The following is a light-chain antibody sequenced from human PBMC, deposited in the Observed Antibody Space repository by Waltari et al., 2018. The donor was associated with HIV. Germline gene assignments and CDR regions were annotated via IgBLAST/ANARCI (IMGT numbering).Light chain of an antibody. CDR3: CSYAGSYTLV. CDR1: SSTVVGYYY. Sequence: QSALTQPPPVSGSPGPPVPISCPGTSSTVVGYYYVSWYQPHPGNAPKLMIYDVIKRPSGVPDRFSGSKSGNTASLTISGLQAEDEADYYCCSYAGSYTLVFGGGTKLTVL. CDR2: DVI. V-gene: IGLV2-11*01. J-gene: IGLJ2*01.